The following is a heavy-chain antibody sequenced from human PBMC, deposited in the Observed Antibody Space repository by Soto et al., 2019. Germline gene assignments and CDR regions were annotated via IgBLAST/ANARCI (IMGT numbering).Heavy chain of an antibody. CDR3: AKGGTDYDWLDY. V-gene: IGHV3-30*02. D-gene: IGHD4-17*01. Sequence: QVPLVESGGGVVQPGGSLRLSCADSGFTFRRYGMHWVRQAPGKGLEWVATVRSDGGIKYYADSVRGRFTISRDNSRTTLFLQMSSLRPEDTAVYYCAKGGTDYDWLDYWGQGTLVTVSS. J-gene: IGHJ4*02. CDR2: VRSDGGIK. CDR1: GFTFRRYG.